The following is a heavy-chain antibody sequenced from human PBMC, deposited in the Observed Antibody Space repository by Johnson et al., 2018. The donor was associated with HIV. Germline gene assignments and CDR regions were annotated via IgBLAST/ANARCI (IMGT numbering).Heavy chain of an antibody. CDR1: GFTFSSYG. J-gene: IGHJ3*02. CDR2: ISFAGVKK. Sequence: QVQLVESGGGLVQPGGSLRLSCAASGFTFSSYGMAWVRPAPGKGLEWVTVISFAGVKKYYADSVKGRFTIARDNSKNTLYLQMNSLITEDTAVYFCTTGIAHVVPVLFDIWGQGTMVTVSS. D-gene: IGHD2-21*01. V-gene: IGHV3-33*08. CDR3: TTGIAHVVPVLFDI.